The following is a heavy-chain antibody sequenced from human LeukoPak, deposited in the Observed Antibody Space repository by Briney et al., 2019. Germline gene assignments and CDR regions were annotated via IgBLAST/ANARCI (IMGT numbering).Heavy chain of an antibody. J-gene: IGHJ5*02. D-gene: IGHD6-19*01. CDR2: ISAYNGNT. CDR3: ARRAGHWFDP. CDR1: GYTFTSYG. V-gene: IGHV1-18*01. Sequence: ASVTVSCRASGYTFTSYGISWVRPAPGQGLEWMGWISAYNGNTNYAQKLQGRVTMTTDTSTSTAYMELRSLRSDDTAVYYCARRAGHWFDPWGQGTLVTVSS.